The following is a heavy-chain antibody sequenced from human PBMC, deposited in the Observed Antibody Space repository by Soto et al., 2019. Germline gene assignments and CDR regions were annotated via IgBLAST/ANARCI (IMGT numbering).Heavy chain of an antibody. V-gene: IGHV6-1*01. CDR1: WVTFSTNTAA. J-gene: IGHJ6*02. D-gene: IGHD5-12*01. Sequence: SQTLSLTCAISWVTFSTNTAACNCIRQSPSRGLEWLGRIYYKSRWYNDYSESLKSRIAIIPDTSRNQFSLQLNSVIPEDTAVYYCARDWGYDPDPTYYYGMDVWGQGTKVTVSS. CDR3: ARDWGYDPDPTYYYGMDV. CDR2: IYYKSRWYN.